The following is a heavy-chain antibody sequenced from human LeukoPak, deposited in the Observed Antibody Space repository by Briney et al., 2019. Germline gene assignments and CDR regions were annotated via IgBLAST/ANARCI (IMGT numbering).Heavy chain of an antibody. CDR2: ISGSGGST. CDR1: GFTFSSYA. V-gene: IGHV3-23*01. CDR3: ARDSYCGGDCNAFDI. Sequence: GGSLRLSCAASGFTFSSYAMSWVRQAPGKGLEWVSAISGSGGSTYYADSVKGRFTISRDNSKNTLYLQMNSLRAEDTAVYYCARDSYCGGDCNAFDIWGQGTMVTVSS. D-gene: IGHD2-21*02. J-gene: IGHJ3*02.